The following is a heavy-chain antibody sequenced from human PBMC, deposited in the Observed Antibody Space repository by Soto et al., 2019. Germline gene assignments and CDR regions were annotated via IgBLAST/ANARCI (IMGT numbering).Heavy chain of an antibody. CDR1: GFTFSSYC. CDR3: ARDRSIVVVPDVTYYYGMDV. V-gene: IGHV3-7*01. CDR2: IKQDVSEK. J-gene: IGHJ6*02. Sequence: LRLSCGAPGFTFSSYCKSWVRQAPGRGLDWVANIKQDVSEKSYVDSVKGRFTISRDNAKNSLYLQMNSLRAEDTAVYYCARDRSIVVVPDVTYYYGMDVWGRGTTVTVSS. D-gene: IGHD2-2*01.